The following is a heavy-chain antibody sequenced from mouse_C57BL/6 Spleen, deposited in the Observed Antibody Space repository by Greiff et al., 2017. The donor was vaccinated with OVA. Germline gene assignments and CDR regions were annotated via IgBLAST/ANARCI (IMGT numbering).Heavy chain of an antibody. V-gene: IGHV1-76*01. CDR1: GYTFTDYY. CDR2: IYPGSGNT. J-gene: IGHJ3*01. CDR3: ARGEDGSSWFAY. D-gene: IGHD1-1*01. Sequence: VQRVESGAELVRPGASVKLSCKASGYTFTDYYINWVKQRPGQGLEWIARIYPGSGNTYYNEKFKGKATLTAEKSSSTAYMQLSSLTSEDSAVYFCARGEDGSSWFAYWGQGTLVTVSA.